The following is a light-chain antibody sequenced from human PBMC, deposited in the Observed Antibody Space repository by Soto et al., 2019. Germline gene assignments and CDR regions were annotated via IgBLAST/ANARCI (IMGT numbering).Light chain of an antibody. J-gene: IGLJ2*01. CDR3: SSYTSSSAPHVV. CDR2: DVS. V-gene: IGLV2-14*01. Sequence: QPASVSGSPGQSITISCTGTSSDVGGYNYVSWYQQHPGKAPKLMIYDVSNRPSGVSNRFSGSKSGNTASLTISGLQAEDEADYYCSSYTSSSAPHVVFGGGTKLTVL. CDR1: SSDVGGYNY.